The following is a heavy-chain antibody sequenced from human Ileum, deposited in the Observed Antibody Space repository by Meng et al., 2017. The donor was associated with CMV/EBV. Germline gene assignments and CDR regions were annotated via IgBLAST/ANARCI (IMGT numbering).Heavy chain of an antibody. CDR2: ITSSGNTM. J-gene: IGHJ4*02. V-gene: IGHV3-48*03. CDR3: ARVPLVARRAYLDY. D-gene: IGHD5-12*01. CDR1: GFTFENYE. Sequence: GESLKISCVSSGFTFENYEMYWVRQAPGTGLEWISYITSSGNTMYYADSVKGRFTVSRDNAKNSLFLQMNSLRADATATYFCARVPLVARRAYLDYWGQGTLVTVSS.